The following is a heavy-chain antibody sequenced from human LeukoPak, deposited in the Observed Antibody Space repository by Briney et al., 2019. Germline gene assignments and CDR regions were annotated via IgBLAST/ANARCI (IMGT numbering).Heavy chain of an antibody. D-gene: IGHD2-15*01. Sequence: SETLSLTCTVSGGSISSGSYYWSWIRQPAGKGLEWIGRIYTSGSTNYNPSLKSRVTISVDTSKNQFSLKLSSVTAADTAVYYCARESDCSGGSCYGVGYYYYYMDVWGKGTTVTISS. J-gene: IGHJ6*03. CDR3: ARESDCSGGSCYGVGYYYYYMDV. CDR1: GGSISSGSYY. V-gene: IGHV4-61*02. CDR2: IYTSGST.